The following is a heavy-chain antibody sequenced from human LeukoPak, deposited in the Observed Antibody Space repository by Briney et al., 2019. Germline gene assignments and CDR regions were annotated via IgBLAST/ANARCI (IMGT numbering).Heavy chain of an antibody. CDR1: GFTFSSYS. J-gene: IGHJ4*02. V-gene: IGHV3-21*01. Sequence: GGSLRLSCAASGFTFSSYSMDWVRQAPGKGLEWVSSISSSSSYIYYADSVKGRFTISRDNAKNSLYLQMNSLRAEDTAVYYCGRGVYCSSTSCHTAGGGVFDYWGQGTLVTVSS. CDR2: ISSSSSYI. CDR3: GRGVYCSSTSCHTAGGGVFDY. D-gene: IGHD2-2*01.